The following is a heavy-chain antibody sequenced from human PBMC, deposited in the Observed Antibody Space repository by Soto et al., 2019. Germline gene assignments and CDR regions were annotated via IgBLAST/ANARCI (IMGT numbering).Heavy chain of an antibody. J-gene: IGHJ4*02. D-gene: IGHD3-3*01. CDR2: IDPGDSDT. Sequence: GESLKISCKGSGYSFTSYWIGWVRQMPGKGLEWMGIIDPGDSDTRYSPSFQGQVTISADKSISSAYLQWSSLKASDTAMYYCASSSYDVWSGYYPFDYWGQGTLVTVSS. V-gene: IGHV5-51*01. CDR1: GYSFTSYW. CDR3: ASSSYDVWSGYYPFDY.